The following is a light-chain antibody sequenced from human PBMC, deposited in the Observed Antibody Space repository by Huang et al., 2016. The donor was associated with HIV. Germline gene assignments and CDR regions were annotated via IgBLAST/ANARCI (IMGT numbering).Light chain of an antibody. V-gene: IGKV3-20*01. Sequence: EIVLTQSPGTLSLSPGERATLSCRASQSVSSSYLAWYQQKPGQAPRLLIYGASSRATGIPDRFSGRGSGTDFTLTITRLEPEDFAVYYCQQYGSSLPYTFGQGTELEIK. J-gene: IGKJ2*01. CDR2: GAS. CDR3: QQYGSSLPYT. CDR1: QSVSSSY.